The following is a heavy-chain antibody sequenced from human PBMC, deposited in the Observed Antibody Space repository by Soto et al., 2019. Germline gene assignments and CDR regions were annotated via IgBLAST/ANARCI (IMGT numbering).Heavy chain of an antibody. V-gene: IGHV4-59*08. CDR2: IYYSGST. Sequence: SETLSLTCAVYGGSFSGYYCTWIRQPPGKGLEWIGYIYYSGSTYYNPSLKSRVTISADTSKNQFSLKLSSVTAADTAVYYCAMKVVVAATREYYYYYGMDVWGQGTTVTVSS. CDR3: AMKVVVAATREYYYYYGMDV. J-gene: IGHJ6*02. CDR1: GGSFSGYY. D-gene: IGHD2-15*01.